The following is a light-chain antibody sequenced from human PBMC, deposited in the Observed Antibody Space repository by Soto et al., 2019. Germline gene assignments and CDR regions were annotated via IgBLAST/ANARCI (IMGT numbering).Light chain of an antibody. Sequence: SYELTQPPSVSVSPGQTASITCSGDKLGDQYACWYQHKPGQSPVLVIYQVSKRPSGIPERFSGSNSWITATRTISGTQAMDEAYYYCQAWDSSTAENVVFGGATKLTVL. CDR1: KLGDQY. J-gene: IGLJ2*01. CDR3: QAWDSSTAENVV. CDR2: QVS. V-gene: IGLV3-1*01.